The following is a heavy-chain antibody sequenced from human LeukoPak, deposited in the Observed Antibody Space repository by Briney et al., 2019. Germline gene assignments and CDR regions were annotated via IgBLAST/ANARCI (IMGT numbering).Heavy chain of an antibody. CDR2: IIPIFGRA. Sequence: ASVKVSCKASGGTFSSYAISWVRQAPGQGLEWMGRIIPIFGRANYAQKFQGRVTITTDESTSTAYMELSSLRSEDTAVYYCAREVYYYDSSGYRDYWGQGTLVTVSS. CDR1: GGTFSSYA. CDR3: AREVYYYDSSGYRDY. V-gene: IGHV1-69*05. D-gene: IGHD3-22*01. J-gene: IGHJ4*02.